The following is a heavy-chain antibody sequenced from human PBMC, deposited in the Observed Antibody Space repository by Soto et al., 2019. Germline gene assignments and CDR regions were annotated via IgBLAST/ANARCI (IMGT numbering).Heavy chain of an antibody. D-gene: IGHD3-3*01. CDR2: IHDSGNT. Sequence: QLQLQESGPGLVKPSETLSLICTVSGDSISGGRYHWGWIRQPPGKGLEWIATIHDSGNTHYNPSVRCWLTESADPTKSQFTIRLYSVPAPDPAVYYCAIADGDGVVTPFMEYWGQGTLVTVSS. J-gene: IGHJ4*02. CDR1: GDSISGGRYH. V-gene: IGHV4-39*01. CDR3: AIADGDGVVTPFMEY.